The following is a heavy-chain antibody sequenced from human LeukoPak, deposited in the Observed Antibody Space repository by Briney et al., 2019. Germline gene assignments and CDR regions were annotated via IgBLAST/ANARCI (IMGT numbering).Heavy chain of an antibody. CDR2: IYYSGNT. J-gene: IGHJ4*02. V-gene: IGHV4-59*01. CDR3: AREVAVAGSLWDY. CDR1: GDSISGYY. Sequence: PSETLSLTCTVSGDSISGYYWSWIRQPPGKGLAWIGYIYYSGNTHYNPSLKSRVTISVDTSKNQFSLKLSSVTAADTAVYYCAREVAVAGSLWDYWGQGTLVTVSS. D-gene: IGHD6-19*01.